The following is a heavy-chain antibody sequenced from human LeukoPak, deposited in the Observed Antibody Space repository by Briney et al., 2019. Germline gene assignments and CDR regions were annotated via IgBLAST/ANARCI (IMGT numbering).Heavy chain of an antibody. J-gene: IGHJ4*02. Sequence: PGGSLRLSCAASGFTFSSYVMSWVRQAPGKGLEWVAVISYDGSNKYYADSVKGRFTISRDNSKNTLYLQMNSLRAEDTAVYYCAKGGDSGYDSWFDYWGQGTLVTVSS. V-gene: IGHV3-30*18. D-gene: IGHD5-12*01. CDR2: ISYDGSNK. CDR3: AKGGDSGYDSWFDY. CDR1: GFTFSSYV.